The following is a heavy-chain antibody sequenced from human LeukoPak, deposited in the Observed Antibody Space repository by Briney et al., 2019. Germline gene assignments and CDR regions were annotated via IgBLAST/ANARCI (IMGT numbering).Heavy chain of an antibody. CDR3: AKSGCSSTSCYSILSSWLDP. D-gene: IGHD2-2*02. Sequence: YANSLKGRFTISTDNSKNTLYLQMNSLRAEDTAVYYRAKSGCSSTSCYSILSSWLDPWGQGALVTVSS. V-gene: IGHV3-23*01. J-gene: IGHJ5*02.